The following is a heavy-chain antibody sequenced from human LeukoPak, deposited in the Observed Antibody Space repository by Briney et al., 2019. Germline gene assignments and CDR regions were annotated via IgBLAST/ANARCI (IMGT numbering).Heavy chain of an antibody. CDR3: AKDDPQDYNWNPISYYYYYGMDV. CDR1: GFTFSSYA. J-gene: IGHJ6*02. CDR2: ISGSGGST. Sequence: PGGSLRLSCAASGFTFSSYAMSWVRQAPGKGLEWVSAISGSGGSTYYADSVKGRFTISRDNSKNTLYLQMNSLRAEDTAVYYCAKDDPQDYNWNPISYYYYYGMDVWGQGTTVTVSS. D-gene: IGHD1-20*01. V-gene: IGHV3-23*01.